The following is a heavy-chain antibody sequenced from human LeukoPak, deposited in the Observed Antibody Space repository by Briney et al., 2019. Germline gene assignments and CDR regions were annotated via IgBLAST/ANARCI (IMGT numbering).Heavy chain of an antibody. J-gene: IGHJ4*02. Sequence: ASVKVSCKASGYTFTNYHIAWVRQAPGQGLEWMGWVSTNDGNTVYAQRLQGRVTMTADTSTSVAYMELRSLTSDDTAVYYCTRAPPGMTMMTDYWGQGTLVTVSS. CDR1: GYTFTNYH. V-gene: IGHV1-18*01. D-gene: IGHD3-22*01. CDR3: TRAPPGMTMMTDY. CDR2: VSTNDGNT.